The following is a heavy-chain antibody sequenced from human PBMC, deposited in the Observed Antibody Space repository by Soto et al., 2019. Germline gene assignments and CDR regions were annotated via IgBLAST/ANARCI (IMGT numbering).Heavy chain of an antibody. J-gene: IGHJ5*02. CDR3: VIDGVSSGWRFDP. Sequence: VQLVESVGGLVKPGGSLRLSCAASGFAFSDYSMNWVRQAPGKGLEWVSFIRTTSTIIYYAASVKGRFTISRDDAKTSLYVQMNSLRDEDTTVYYWVIDGVSSGWRFDPWGQGTRVTVSS. D-gene: IGHD6-19*01. V-gene: IGHV3-48*02. CDR2: IRTTSTII. CDR1: GFAFSDYS.